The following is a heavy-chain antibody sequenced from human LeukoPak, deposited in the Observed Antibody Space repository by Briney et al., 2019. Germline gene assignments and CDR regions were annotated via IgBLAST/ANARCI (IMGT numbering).Heavy chain of an antibody. CDR3: ARDVGYYDSSGYYGVGFDY. D-gene: IGHD3-22*01. V-gene: IGHV1-18*01. CDR1: GYTFTSYG. J-gene: IGHJ4*02. Sequence: ASVKVSCKASGYTFTSYGISWVRQAPGQGLEWMGWISAYNGNTNYAQKLQGRVTMTTDTSTSTAYMELRSLRSDDTAVYYCARDVGYYDSSGYYGVGFDYWGQGTLVTVSS. CDR2: ISAYNGNT.